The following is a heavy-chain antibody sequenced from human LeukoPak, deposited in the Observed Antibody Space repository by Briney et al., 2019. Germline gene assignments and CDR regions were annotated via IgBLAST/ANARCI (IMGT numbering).Heavy chain of an antibody. V-gene: IGHV4-39*07. Sequence: SETLSLTCTVSGGSISSSSYYWGWIRQPPGKGLEWIGSIYYSGSTYYNPSLKSRVTISVDTSKNQFSLKLSSVTAADTAVYYCARDFACTNGVCYTRGTNWFDPWGQGTLVTVSS. CDR3: ARDFACTNGVCYTRGTNWFDP. CDR2: IYYSGST. D-gene: IGHD2-8*01. CDR1: GGSISSSSYY. J-gene: IGHJ5*02.